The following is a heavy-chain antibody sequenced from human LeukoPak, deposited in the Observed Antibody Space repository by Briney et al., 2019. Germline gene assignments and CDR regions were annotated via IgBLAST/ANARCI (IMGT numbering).Heavy chain of an antibody. Sequence: GGSLRLSCAASGFTFSSYAMSWVRQAPGRGLEWVSAISGSGGSTYYADSVKGRFTISRDNSKNTLYLQMNSLRAEDTAVYYCAKDSRGSGSYYHDYWGQGTLVTVSS. CDR1: GFTFSSYA. CDR3: AKDSRGSGSYYHDY. V-gene: IGHV3-23*01. J-gene: IGHJ4*02. D-gene: IGHD3-10*01. CDR2: ISGSGGST.